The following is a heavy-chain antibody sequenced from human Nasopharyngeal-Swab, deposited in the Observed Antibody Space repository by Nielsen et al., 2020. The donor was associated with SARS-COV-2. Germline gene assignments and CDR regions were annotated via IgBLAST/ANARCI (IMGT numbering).Heavy chain of an antibody. Sequence: LRLSCAISGDSVSSSSAAWNWIRQSPSRGLEWLGRTYYRSKWYNDYAVSVKSRITISPDTSKNQFSLQLNSVTPEDTALYYCAREVTGWSTRFDPWGQGTLVTVSS. CDR3: AREVTGWSTRFDP. D-gene: IGHD6-19*01. CDR1: GDSVSSSSAA. J-gene: IGHJ5*02. CDR2: TYYRSKWYN. V-gene: IGHV6-1*01.